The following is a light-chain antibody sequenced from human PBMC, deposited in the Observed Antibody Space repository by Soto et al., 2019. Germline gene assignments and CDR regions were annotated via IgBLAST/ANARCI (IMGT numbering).Light chain of an antibody. V-gene: IGKV3-20*01. Sequence: EIVLTQSPGTLSLSPGERAILSCRASQSVRNNSLAWYRQQPGQAPRLLIFGSSSRATVIPDRFSGSGSGTDFTLTISRLEPEDSAVYICHQYGYGVDTFGKGTKLEIK. J-gene: IGKJ2*01. CDR1: QSVRNNS. CDR3: HQYGYGVDT. CDR2: GSS.